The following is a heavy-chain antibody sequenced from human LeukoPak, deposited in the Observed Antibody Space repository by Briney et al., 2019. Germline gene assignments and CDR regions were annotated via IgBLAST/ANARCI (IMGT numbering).Heavy chain of an antibody. CDR1: GGSISSYY. CDR3: ARDKDAFDI. J-gene: IGHJ3*02. V-gene: IGHV4-59*01. CDR2: IYYSGST. Sequence: SETLSLTCTVSGGSISSYYWSWIRQPPGKRLEWIGYIYYSGSTNYNPSLKSRVTISVDTSKNQFSLKLSSVTAADTAVYYCARDKDAFDIWGQGTMVTVSS.